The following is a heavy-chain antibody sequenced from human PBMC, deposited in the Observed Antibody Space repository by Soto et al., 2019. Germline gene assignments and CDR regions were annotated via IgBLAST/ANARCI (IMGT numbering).Heavy chain of an antibody. CDR2: IIPLFGTP. CDR3: ARASPVICGGDPCYRLDSSFDS. V-gene: IGHV1-69*01. CDR1: GATFSTTG. Sequence: VQLVQSGAEVRKPGSSLRVSCKTSGATFSTTGISWVRQAPGQGLAWMGGIIPLFGTPKYARKFQGRVSITADESTNTVYMELISLRPDDAAVYYCARASPVICGGDPCYRLDSSFDSWGQGSLVIVSS. D-gene: IGHD2-21*02. J-gene: IGHJ5*01.